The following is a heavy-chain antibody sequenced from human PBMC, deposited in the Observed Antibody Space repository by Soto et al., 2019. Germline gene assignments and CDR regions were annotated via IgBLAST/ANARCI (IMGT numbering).Heavy chain of an antibody. Sequence: PGGSLRLSCAASGFTFVIYAMSWFRQAPGKGLEWVSGISGSGGSTYYADSVKGRFTISRDNSKNTLYLQMNSLRAEDTAVYYCANNDYYCSGTYSNWFDPWGQGNLVTVSS. CDR1: GFTFVIYA. J-gene: IGHJ5*02. CDR3: ANNDYYCSGTYSNWFDP. CDR2: ISGSGGST. V-gene: IGHV3-23*01. D-gene: IGHD3-10*01.